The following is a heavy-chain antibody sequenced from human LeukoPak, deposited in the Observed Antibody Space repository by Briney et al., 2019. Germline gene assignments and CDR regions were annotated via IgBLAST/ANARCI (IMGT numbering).Heavy chain of an antibody. D-gene: IGHD2-15*01. Sequence: ASVKVSCKASGYTFTSYGISWVRQAPGQGLEWMGWISAYNGNTNYAQKLQARVTMTTDTSTSTAYMELRSLKSDDTAVYYCARDVFCSGNSCLRDAFDIWGQGTKVTVSS. J-gene: IGHJ3*02. V-gene: IGHV1-18*01. CDR3: ARDVFCSGNSCLRDAFDI. CDR1: GYTFTSYG. CDR2: ISAYNGNT.